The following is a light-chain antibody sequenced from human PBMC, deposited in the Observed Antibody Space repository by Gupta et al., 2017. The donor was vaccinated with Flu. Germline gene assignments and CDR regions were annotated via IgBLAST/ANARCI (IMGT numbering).Light chain of an antibody. CDR2: GAS. V-gene: IGKV3-15*01. CDR1: QSVSSN. Sequence: EIVMTQSPATLSVSPGERATLSCRASQSVSSNLSWYQQKPGQAPRLLIYGASTRATGIPARFSGGGSWTEFTLTISSLQSEDFAVYYCQQYNNWPSTFGPGTKVDIK. J-gene: IGKJ3*01. CDR3: QQYNNWPST.